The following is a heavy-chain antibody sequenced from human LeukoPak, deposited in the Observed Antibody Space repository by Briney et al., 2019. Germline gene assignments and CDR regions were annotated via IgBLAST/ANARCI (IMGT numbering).Heavy chain of an antibody. V-gene: IGHV4-38-2*02. D-gene: IGHD4-17*01. Sequence: MAWETLSLTCSVSGYSISSGYYWGWIRQPPGKGLEWIGSIYHRGNIYYNPSLKSRVTISVDTSKNQFSLKLSSVTAADTAVYYCARVWGTTVIFEYWGQGTLVTVSS. J-gene: IGHJ4*02. CDR1: GYSISSGYY. CDR3: ARVWGTTVIFEY. CDR2: IYHRGNI.